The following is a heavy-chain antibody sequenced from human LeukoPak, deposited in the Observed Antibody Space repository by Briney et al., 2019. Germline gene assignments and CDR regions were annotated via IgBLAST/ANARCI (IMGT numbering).Heavy chain of an antibody. V-gene: IGHV4-30-4*01. D-gene: IGHD3-3*01. Sequence: SQTLSLTCTVSGGSISSGDYYWSWIRQPPGKGLEWIGYIYYSGSTYYNPSLKSRVTISVDTSKNQFSLKLSSVTAADTAVYYCARALVAYYDFWSGYYNHWFDPWGQGTLVTVSS. CDR1: GGSISSGDYY. CDR3: ARALVAYYDFWSGYYNHWFDP. CDR2: IYYSGST. J-gene: IGHJ5*02.